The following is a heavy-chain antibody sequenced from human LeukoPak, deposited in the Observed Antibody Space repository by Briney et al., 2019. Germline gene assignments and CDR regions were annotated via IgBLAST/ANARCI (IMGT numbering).Heavy chain of an antibody. CDR3: ARDSEYYASGNYMDV. CDR2: IYHSGNS. CDR1: RGRISSNNW. Sequence: PSGTLSLTCAASRGRISSNNWWSWVRQPPGKGLEWSGEIYHSGNSNYNPSLKSRVTISVDKSTNRFSLKLSSVTAADTAVYYCARDSEYYASGNYMDVWGKGTTVTVSS. V-gene: IGHV4-4*02. J-gene: IGHJ6*03. D-gene: IGHD3-10*01.